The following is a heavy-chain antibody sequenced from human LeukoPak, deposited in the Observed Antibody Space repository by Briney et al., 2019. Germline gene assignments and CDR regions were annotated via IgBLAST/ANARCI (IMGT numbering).Heavy chain of an antibody. V-gene: IGHV4-38-2*02. CDR1: GYSISSGYY. CDR2: IYHSGST. CDR3: ARDPQAMVKLYYLDY. D-gene: IGHD5-18*01. J-gene: IGHJ4*02. Sequence: SETLSLTCAVSGYSISSGYYWGWIRQPPGKGLEWIGSIYHSGSTYYNPSLKSQVTISVDTSKNQFSLKLSSVTAADTAVYYCARDPQAMVKLYYLDYWGQGTLVTVSS.